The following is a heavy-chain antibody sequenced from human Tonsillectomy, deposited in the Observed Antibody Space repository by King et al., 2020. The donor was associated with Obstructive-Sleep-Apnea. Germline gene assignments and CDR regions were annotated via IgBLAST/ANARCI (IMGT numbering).Heavy chain of an antibody. Sequence: VQLVESGGGVVQPGRSLRLSCAASGFTFSSYGMHWARQAPGKGLDWVAFIRYDGGNKYYADSVKGRFTISRDNSKNTLYLQMNSLRAEDTAVYYCAKADYYDSSGYYPTFDYWGQGTLVTVSS. CDR1: GFTFSSYG. CDR2: IRYDGGNK. D-gene: IGHD3-22*01. J-gene: IGHJ4*02. V-gene: IGHV3-30*02. CDR3: AKADYYDSSGYYPTFDY.